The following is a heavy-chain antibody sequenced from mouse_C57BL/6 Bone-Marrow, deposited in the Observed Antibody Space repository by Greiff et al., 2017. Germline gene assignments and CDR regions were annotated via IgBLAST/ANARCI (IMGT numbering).Heavy chain of an antibody. CDR2: IDPSYSYT. D-gene: IGHD1-1*01. CDR3: AREEDYDYGSS. Sequence: QVQLQQSGAELVKPGASVKLSCKASGYTFTSYWMQWVKQRPGQGLEWIGEIDPSYSYTNYNQKFKGKATLTVDTSSGTAYMPLSSLTSGDSAVYYCAREEDYDYGSSWGQGTLVTVSA. J-gene: IGHJ3*01. V-gene: IGHV1-50*01. CDR1: GYTFTSYW.